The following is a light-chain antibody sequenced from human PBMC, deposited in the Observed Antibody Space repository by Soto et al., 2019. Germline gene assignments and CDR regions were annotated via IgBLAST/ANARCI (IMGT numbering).Light chain of an antibody. CDR3: QQYNGSPFT. Sequence: EIVLTQSPGTLSLSPGETATLSCRASQSVARDLTWYQQKPGQAPRLLISRASTGATGIPDRFSGSGSGTDFTLTISRLQPEDFALYYCQQYNGSPFTFGPGTKVDIK. V-gene: IGKV3-20*01. CDR1: QSVARD. J-gene: IGKJ3*01. CDR2: RAS.